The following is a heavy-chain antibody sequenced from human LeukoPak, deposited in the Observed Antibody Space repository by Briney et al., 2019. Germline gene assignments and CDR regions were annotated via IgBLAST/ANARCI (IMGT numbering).Heavy chain of an antibody. J-gene: IGHJ4*02. Sequence: VASVKGSCKASGYTFTSYGISWVRQAPGQGLEWMGWITAYNGNTNYGRKLQGRVTMTTDTSTSTAYMELRSLRSDDTAVYYCARHSSGRYWGYFDCWGQGTLVTVSS. V-gene: IGHV1-18*01. D-gene: IGHD1-26*01. CDR3: ARHSSGRYWGYFDC. CDR2: ITAYNGNT. CDR1: GYTFTSYG.